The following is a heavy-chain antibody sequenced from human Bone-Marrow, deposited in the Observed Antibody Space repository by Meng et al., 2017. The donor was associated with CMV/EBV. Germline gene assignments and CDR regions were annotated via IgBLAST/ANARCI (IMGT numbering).Heavy chain of an antibody. CDR2: ISYDGSNK. V-gene: IGHV3-30-3*01. CDR3: ARNQYYDFWSGSKYYYYGMDV. Sequence: GGSLRLSCAASGFTFSSYAMHWVRQAPGKGLEWVAVISYDGSNKYYADSVKGRFTISRDNSKNTLYLQMNSLRAEDTAVYYCARNQYYDFWSGSKYYYYGMDVWGQGTTVTVSS. CDR1: GFTFSSYA. J-gene: IGHJ6*02. D-gene: IGHD3-3*01.